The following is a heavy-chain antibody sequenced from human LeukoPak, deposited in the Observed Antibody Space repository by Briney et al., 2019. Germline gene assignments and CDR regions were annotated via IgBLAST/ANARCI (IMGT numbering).Heavy chain of an antibody. CDR3: ARAPGYCSGGSCFRD. CDR1: GFTFSSYE. J-gene: IGHJ4*02. Sequence: GGSLRLFCAASGFTFSSYEMNWVRQAPGKGLEWVSYISSSGSTIYYADSVKGRFTISRDNAKNSLYLQMNSLRAEDTAVYYCARAPGYCSGGSCFRDWGQGTLVTVSS. D-gene: IGHD2-15*01. CDR2: ISSSGSTI. V-gene: IGHV3-48*03.